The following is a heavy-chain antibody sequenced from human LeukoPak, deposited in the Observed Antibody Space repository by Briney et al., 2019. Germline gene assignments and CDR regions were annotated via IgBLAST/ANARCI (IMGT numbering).Heavy chain of an antibody. J-gene: IGHJ4*02. CDR3: ARDSLWGRYY. CDR1: GGRFKSYG. D-gene: IGHD3-16*01. Sequence: ASVKVSCKTIGGRFKSYGFSWVRQAPGQGLEWMGWISAYNGNTNYAQKLQGRVTMTTDTSTSTAYMELRSLRSDDTAVYYCARDSLWGRYYWGQGTLVTVSS. CDR2: ISAYNGNT. V-gene: IGHV1-18*01.